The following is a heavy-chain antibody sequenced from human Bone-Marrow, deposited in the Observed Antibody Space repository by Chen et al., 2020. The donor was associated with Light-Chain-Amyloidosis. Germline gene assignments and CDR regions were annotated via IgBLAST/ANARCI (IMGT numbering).Heavy chain of an antibody. J-gene: IGHJ4*02. CDR3: ARRRDGYNFDY. D-gene: IGHD5-12*01. CDR2: IYHDDSDA. Sequence: GWVLQMPGKGLEWMGVIYHDDSDARYSPSFEGQVTISADKSITTAYLQWRSLKASDTAMYYCARRRDGYNFDYWGQGTLVTVSS. V-gene: IGHV5-51*01.